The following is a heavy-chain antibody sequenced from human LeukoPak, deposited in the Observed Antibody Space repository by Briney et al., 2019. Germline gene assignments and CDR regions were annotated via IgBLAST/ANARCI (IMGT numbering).Heavy chain of an antibody. D-gene: IGHD3-22*01. CDR3: ATEFFQNGYNY. V-gene: IGHV3-49*04. CDR1: GFTFGDYA. Sequence: PGRSLRLSCTASGFTFGDYAMSWVRQAPGKGLEWVGFIRSKAYGGTTEYAASVKGRFTISRDDSKSIAYLQMNSLKIDDTAVYHCATEFFQNGYNYWGQGTLVTVSS. CDR2: IRSKAYGGTT. J-gene: IGHJ4*02.